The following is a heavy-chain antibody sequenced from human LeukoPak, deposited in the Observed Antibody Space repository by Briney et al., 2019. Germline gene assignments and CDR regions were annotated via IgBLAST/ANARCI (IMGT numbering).Heavy chain of an antibody. CDR3: ARQVSMGYSFAYYHYYYMDV. J-gene: IGHJ6*03. CDR2: IYYSGST. D-gene: IGHD4-11*01. Sequence: SETLSLTCTVSGGSISSGGYYWRWIRQPPGKGLEWIGYIYYSGSTNYNPSLKSRVTISVDTSKRLFSLRLSSVTAADTAVYYCARQVSMGYSFAYYHYYYMDVWGKGTTVTVSS. V-gene: IGHV4-61*08. CDR1: GGSISSGGYY.